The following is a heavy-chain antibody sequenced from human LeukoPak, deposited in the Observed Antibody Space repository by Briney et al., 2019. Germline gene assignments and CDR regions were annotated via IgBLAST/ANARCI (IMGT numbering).Heavy chain of an antibody. CDR1: GFTFSRYA. Sequence: GGSLRLSCSASGFTFSRYAMHWVRQAPGKGLEYVSAISSSGGSTYYADPVKGRFTISRDNSKDTLYLQMSSLRAEDTTVYYCVKDYDGDYALYYWGQGTLVTVSS. CDR2: ISSSGGST. D-gene: IGHD4-17*01. J-gene: IGHJ4*02. CDR3: VKDYDGDYALYY. V-gene: IGHV3-64D*06.